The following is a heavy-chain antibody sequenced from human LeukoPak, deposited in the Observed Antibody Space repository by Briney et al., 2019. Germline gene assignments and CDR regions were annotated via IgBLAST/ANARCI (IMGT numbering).Heavy chain of an antibody. J-gene: IGHJ4*02. CDR3: ARQWGDCSSTSCYSAY. CDR1: GYSFASYW. CDR2: IYPGDSDT. D-gene: IGHD2-2*01. Sequence: GESLKISCKGSGYSFASYWIAWVRQMPGKGLEWMGIIYPGDSDTRYSPSFQGQVTISADKSISNAYLQWSSLKASDTAIYYCARQWGDCSSTSCYSAYWGQGTLVTVSS. V-gene: IGHV5-51*01.